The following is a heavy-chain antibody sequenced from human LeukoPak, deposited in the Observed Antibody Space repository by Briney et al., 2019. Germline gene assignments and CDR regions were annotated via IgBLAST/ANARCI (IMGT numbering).Heavy chain of an antibody. D-gene: IGHD4-23*01. Sequence: SETLSLTCTVSGGSISSYYWSWIRQPPGKGLEWIGYIYYSGSTNYNPSLKSRVTISVDTSKNQFSLKLSSVTAADTAVYYCAREERYGGNSGVFDYWGQGTLVTVSS. CDR2: IYYSGST. CDR3: AREERYGGNSGVFDY. J-gene: IGHJ4*02. CDR1: GGSISSYY. V-gene: IGHV4-59*12.